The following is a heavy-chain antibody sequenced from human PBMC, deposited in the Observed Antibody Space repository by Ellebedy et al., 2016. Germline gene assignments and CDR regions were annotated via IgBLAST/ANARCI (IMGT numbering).Heavy chain of an antibody. Sequence: ASVKVSCKASAGTFSSYAISWVRQAPGQGLEWMGGIIPIFGTANYAQKFQGRVTITADKSTSTAYMELSSLRSEDTAVYYCARDLVGGYFDLWGRGTLVTVSS. CDR1: AGTFSSYA. CDR2: IIPIFGTA. CDR3: ARDLVGGYFDL. D-gene: IGHD2-8*02. V-gene: IGHV1-69*06. J-gene: IGHJ2*01.